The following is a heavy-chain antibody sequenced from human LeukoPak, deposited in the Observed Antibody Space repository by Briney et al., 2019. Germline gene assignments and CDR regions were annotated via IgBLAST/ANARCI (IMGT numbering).Heavy chain of an antibody. CDR1: GYTFTGYY. CDR2: INPNSGGT. Sequence: ASVKVSCKASGYTFTGYYMHWVRQAPGQGLEWMGWINPNSGGTNYAQKFQGRVTMTRDTSISTAYMELSRLRSDDTAVYYCARVGSDFWSGGDAFDIWGQGTMVTVSS. CDR3: ARVGSDFWSGGDAFDI. J-gene: IGHJ3*02. V-gene: IGHV1-2*02. D-gene: IGHD3-3*01.